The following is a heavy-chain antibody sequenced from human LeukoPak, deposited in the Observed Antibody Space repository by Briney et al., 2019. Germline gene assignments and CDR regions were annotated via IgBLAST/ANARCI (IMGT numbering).Heavy chain of an antibody. Sequence: GGSLRLSCAASGFTFSSYWMSWVRQAPGKGLEWVSGINWNGGSTGYADSVKGRFTISRDNAMNSLYLQMNSLRAEDTALYYCARVTVGATPSYYYYYMDVWGKGTTVTVSS. CDR3: ARVTVGATPSYYYYYMDV. D-gene: IGHD1-26*01. J-gene: IGHJ6*03. V-gene: IGHV3-20*04. CDR1: GFTFSSYW. CDR2: INWNGGST.